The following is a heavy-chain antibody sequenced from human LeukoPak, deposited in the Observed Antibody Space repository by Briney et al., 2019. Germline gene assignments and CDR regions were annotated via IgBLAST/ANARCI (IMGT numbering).Heavy chain of an antibody. CDR2: INPSGGST. J-gene: IGHJ5*02. Sequence: ASVKVSCKESGYTFTSYYMHWVRQAPGQGLEWMGIINPSGGSTSYAQKFQGRVTMTRDTSTSTVYMELSSLRSEDTAVYYCARGEGLGCSSTSCYGDDVEFGPWGQGTLVTVSS. V-gene: IGHV1-46*01. CDR1: GYTFTSYY. CDR3: ARGEGLGCSSTSCYGDDVEFGP. D-gene: IGHD2-2*01.